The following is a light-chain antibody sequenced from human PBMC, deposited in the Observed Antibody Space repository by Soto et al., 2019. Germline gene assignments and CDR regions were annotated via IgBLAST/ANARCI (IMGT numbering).Light chain of an antibody. CDR2: GAS. CDR1: QSVSSSY. Sequence: EIVLTPSPGTRALSPGERATLSCRASQSVSSSYLAWYQQKPGQAPRLLIYGASSRATGIPDRFSGSGSGTDFTLTISRLEPEDFAVYYCQQYGSSVITFGQGTRLEIK. V-gene: IGKV3-20*01. CDR3: QQYGSSVIT. J-gene: IGKJ5*01.